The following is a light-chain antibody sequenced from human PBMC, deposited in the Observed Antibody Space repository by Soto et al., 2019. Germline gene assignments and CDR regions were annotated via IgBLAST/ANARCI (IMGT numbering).Light chain of an antibody. J-gene: IGKJ1*01. CDR3: QQSYSTPVT. CDR1: QSISSY. Sequence: DIQMTQSPSSITETVGDRVTITCRASQSISSYLNWYQQKPGKAPMFLIYAASSLQSGVPSRFSGSGSGTDFSLTISSLQPEDFETYYCQQSYSTPVTFGQGTKVDIK. CDR2: AAS. V-gene: IGKV1-39*01.